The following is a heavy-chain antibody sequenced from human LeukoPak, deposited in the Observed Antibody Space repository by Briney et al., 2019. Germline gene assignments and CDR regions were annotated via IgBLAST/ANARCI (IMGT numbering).Heavy chain of an antibody. D-gene: IGHD1-26*01. Sequence: ASVTVSCKASGYTFTSYDINWVRQATGQGLEWMGWMNPNSGNTGYAQKFQGRVTMTRHMSTSTVYMELSSLRSEDTAVYYCAKDNEAVVGATVSGAFDIWGQGTMVTVSS. J-gene: IGHJ3*02. CDR1: GYTFTSYD. CDR3: AKDNEAVVGATVSGAFDI. V-gene: IGHV1-8*01. CDR2: MNPNSGNT.